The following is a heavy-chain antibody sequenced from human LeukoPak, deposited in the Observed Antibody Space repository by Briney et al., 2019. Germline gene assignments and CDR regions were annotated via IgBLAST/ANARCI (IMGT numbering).Heavy chain of an antibody. J-gene: IGHJ4*02. D-gene: IGHD3-22*01. V-gene: IGHV3-9*01. CDR2: ISWNSGSI. CDR1: GFTFGNYW. Sequence: PGGSLRLSCAASGFTFGNYWMSWVRQAPGKGLEWVSGISWNSGSIGYADSVKGRFTISRDNAKNSLYLQMNSLRAEDTALYYCAKLPYYYDSSGYFDYWGQGTLVTVSS. CDR3: AKLPYYYDSSGYFDY.